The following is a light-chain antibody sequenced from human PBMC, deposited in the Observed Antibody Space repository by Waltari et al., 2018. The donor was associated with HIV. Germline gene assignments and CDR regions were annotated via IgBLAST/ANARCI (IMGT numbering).Light chain of an antibody. CDR3: QAWDSGTAV. CDR2: QDK. V-gene: IGLV3-1*01. Sequence: SYELTQPPSVSVSPGQTASVACSGDRLVDKYTSWYQQRPGPSPLVVIYQDKKRPPGIPDRFSGSKSGDTATLTISGTQTMEEADYYCQAWDSGTAVFGGGTKLTVL. CDR1: RLVDKY. J-gene: IGLJ3*02.